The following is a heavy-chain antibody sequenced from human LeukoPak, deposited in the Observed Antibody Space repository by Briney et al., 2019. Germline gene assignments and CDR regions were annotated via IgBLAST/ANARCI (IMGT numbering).Heavy chain of an antibody. CDR1: GYIFTSYN. V-gene: IGHV1-46*01. CDR3: ARFAVHRRLTVAGQFGLDY. D-gene: IGHD6-19*01. Sequence: VASVKVSCKASGYIFTSYNMYWVRQAPGQGLEWMGIINSSGGSTNYAQKFQGRVTMTRDTSTSTVYIELSSLRSEDTAVYYCARFAVHRRLTVAGQFGLDYWGQGTLVTVSS. CDR2: INSSGGST. J-gene: IGHJ4*02.